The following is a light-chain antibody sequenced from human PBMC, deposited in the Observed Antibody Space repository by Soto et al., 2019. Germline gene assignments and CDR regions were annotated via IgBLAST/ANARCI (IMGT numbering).Light chain of an antibody. CDR2: EVV. V-gene: IGLV2-8*01. Sequence: QSALTQPPSASGSPGQSVTISCTGTKNDIGVYDFVSWYQHHPGKAPRLIIYEVVQRPSGVPDRFSGSKSGNTASLTVSGLQAADEADYYCSSYTSSSILWVFGGGTKLTVL. CDR3: SSYTSSSILWV. J-gene: IGLJ3*02. CDR1: KNDIGVYDF.